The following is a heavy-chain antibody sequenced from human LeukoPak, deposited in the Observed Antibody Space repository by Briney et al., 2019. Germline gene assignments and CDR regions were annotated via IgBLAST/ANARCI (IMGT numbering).Heavy chain of an antibody. J-gene: IGHJ4*02. CDR3: ARGLYRRGWRSMVRGVNYYFDY. CDR2: INHSGST. D-gene: IGHD3-10*01. V-gene: IGHV4-34*01. Sequence: SETLSLTCAVYGGSFSGYYWSWIRQPPGKGLEWIGEINHSGSTNYNPSLKSRVTISVDTSKNQFSLKLSPVTAADTAVYYCARGLYRRGWRSMVRGVNYYFDYWGQGTLVTVSS. CDR1: GGSFSGYY.